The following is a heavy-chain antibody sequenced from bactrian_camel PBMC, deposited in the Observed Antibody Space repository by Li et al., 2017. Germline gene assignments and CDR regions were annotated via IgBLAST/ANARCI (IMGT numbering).Heavy chain of an antibody. V-gene: IGHV3S31*01. J-gene: IGHJ4*01. D-gene: IGHD4*01. CDR1: GFTFSTYA. Sequence: DVQLVESGGGLVQPGGSLRLSCAASGFTFSTYAMSWVRQAPGKGLEWVSPISSSGGSTLYADSVKGRFTISRDNAKNTLYLQLNSLKTEDTAMYYCAKDSLFLEYRLCGSCGPGDPGHRL. CDR2: ISSSGGST.